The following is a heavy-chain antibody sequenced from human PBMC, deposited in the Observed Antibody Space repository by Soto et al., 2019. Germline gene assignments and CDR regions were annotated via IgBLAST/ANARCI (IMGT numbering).Heavy chain of an antibody. V-gene: IGHV3-21*01. J-gene: IGHJ4*02. CDR3: ARDYYVVVVAGQNYFDY. D-gene: IGHD2-15*01. CDR1: GFTFSSYS. CDR2: ISSSSSYI. Sequence: GGSLRLSCAASGFTFSSYSMNWVRQAPGKGLEWVSSISSSSSYIYYADSVKGRFTISRDNAKNSLYLQMNSLRAEDTAVYYCARDYYVVVVAGQNYFDYWGQGTLVTVSS.